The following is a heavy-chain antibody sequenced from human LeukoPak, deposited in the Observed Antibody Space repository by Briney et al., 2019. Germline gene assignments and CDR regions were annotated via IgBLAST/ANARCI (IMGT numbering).Heavy chain of an antibody. Sequence: ASLKVSFKPSGYIFTNYYIHWVRHVRGQAPEWMGLINPSCGTKYAQKFQDRVTMPRYKSKSPIYMELSSLTSETRAECNCVLWGRTDYGASRSFDIWGQVTMVTVSS. D-gene: IGHD4-17*01. J-gene: IGHJ3*02. CDR2: INPSCGT. CDR1: GYIFTNYY. CDR3: VLWGRTDYGASRSFDI. V-gene: IGHV1-46*01.